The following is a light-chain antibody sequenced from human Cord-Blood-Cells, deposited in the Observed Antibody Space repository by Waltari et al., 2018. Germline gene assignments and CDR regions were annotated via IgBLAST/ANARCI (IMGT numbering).Light chain of an antibody. J-gene: IGLJ3*02. Sequence: QSALTQPPSVSGSPGQSVTISCTRTSSDVGSYNRVSWYQQPPGTAPKLMMYEVSNRPSGVPYRFSGSKSGNTASLTISGLQAEDEADYYCSSYTSSSTVFGGGTKLTVL. CDR2: EVS. CDR3: SSYTSSSTV. CDR1: SSDVGSYNR. V-gene: IGLV2-18*02.